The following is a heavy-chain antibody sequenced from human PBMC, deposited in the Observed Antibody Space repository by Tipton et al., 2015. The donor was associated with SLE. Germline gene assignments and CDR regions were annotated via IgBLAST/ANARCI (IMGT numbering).Heavy chain of an antibody. V-gene: IGHV4-34*01. CDR2: INHSGST. CDR1: GGSFSGYY. Sequence: TLSLTCAVYGGSFSGYYWSWIRQPPGKGLEWIGEINHSGSTNYNPSLKSRVTISVDTSKNQFSLKLSSVTAADTAVYYCARDRTVTTPCMDAWGQGTTVTVSS. J-gene: IGHJ6*02. D-gene: IGHD4-17*01. CDR3: ARDRTVTTPCMDA.